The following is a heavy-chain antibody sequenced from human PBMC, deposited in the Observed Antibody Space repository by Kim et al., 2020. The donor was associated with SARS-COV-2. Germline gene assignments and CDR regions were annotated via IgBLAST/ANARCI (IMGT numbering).Heavy chain of an antibody. J-gene: IGHJ6*02. CDR2: IIPIFGTA. D-gene: IGHD2-2*01. CDR3: ARDWRDIVVVPADTIPLYGMDV. Sequence: SVKVSCKASGGTFSSYAISWVRQAPGQGLEWMGGIIPIFGTANYAQKFQGRVTITADESTSTAYMELSSLRSEDTAVYYCARDWRDIVVVPADTIPLYGMDVWGQGTTVTVSS. V-gene: IGHV1-69*13. CDR1: GGTFSSYA.